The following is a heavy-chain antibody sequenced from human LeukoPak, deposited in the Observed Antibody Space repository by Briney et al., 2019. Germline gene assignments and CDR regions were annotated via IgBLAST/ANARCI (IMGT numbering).Heavy chain of an antibody. D-gene: IGHD4-17*01. CDR1: GFTFIDYW. CDR3: ARAYSDLGKWFDP. Sequence: PGGSLRLSCAASGFTFIDYWMTWVRQAPGKGLEWVANINEDGSEKLYVDSVKGRFTISRDNAKNSLFLQMNSLRAEDTALYYCARAYSDLGKWFDPWGQGTLVTVSS. V-gene: IGHV3-7*04. J-gene: IGHJ5*02. CDR2: INEDGSEK.